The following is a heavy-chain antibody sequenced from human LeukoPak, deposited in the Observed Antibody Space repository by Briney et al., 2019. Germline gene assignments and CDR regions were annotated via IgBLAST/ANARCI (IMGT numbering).Heavy chain of an antibody. V-gene: IGHV3-73*01. J-gene: IGHJ3*02. D-gene: IGHD6-25*01. Sequence: GGSLRLXCAASGFTFSGSAMHWVRQASGKGLEWVGRIRSKANSYATAYAASVKGRFTISRDDSKNTAYLQMNSLKTEDTAVYYCTRLAGVDIWGQGTMVTASS. CDR3: TRLAGVDI. CDR2: IRSKANSYAT. CDR1: GFTFSGSA.